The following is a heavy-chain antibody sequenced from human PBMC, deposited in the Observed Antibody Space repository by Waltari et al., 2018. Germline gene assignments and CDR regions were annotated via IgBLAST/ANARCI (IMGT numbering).Heavy chain of an antibody. CDR2: IVPGGGST. D-gene: IGHD6-25*01. CDR3: ASSSGWPRVVDY. Sequence: EVQLLESGGGLVQPGGSLRLSCATSGFTFSSYAMNWVRQAPGKGLELVSSIVPGGGSTYYAESVKGRCTISRDTSKNTMSLHMQNLRAEDTAVYFCASSSGWPRVVDYWGQGTLVTVSS. CDR1: GFTFSSYA. V-gene: IGHV3-23*01. J-gene: IGHJ4*01.